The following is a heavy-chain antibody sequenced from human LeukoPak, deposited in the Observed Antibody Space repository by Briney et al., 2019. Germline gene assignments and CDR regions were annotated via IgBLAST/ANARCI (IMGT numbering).Heavy chain of an antibody. CDR1: GITFSTYS. V-gene: IGHV3-48*04. CDR2: ISSSSSPI. J-gene: IGHJ3*02. D-gene: IGHD2-2*01. Sequence: GGSLRLSCAASGITFSTYSMNRVRQAPGKGLERGSYISSSSSPIYYADSVKGRFTISRDNAKNSLYLQMNSLRAEDSAIYYCARSAYCTSTSCLNGRGAFDIWGQGTMVTVSS. CDR3: ARSAYCTSTSCLNGRGAFDI.